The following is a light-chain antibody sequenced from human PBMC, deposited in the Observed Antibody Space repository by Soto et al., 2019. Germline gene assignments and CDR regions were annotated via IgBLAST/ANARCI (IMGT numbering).Light chain of an antibody. J-gene: IGLJ2*01. CDR3: AAWDDSLNGVI. Sequence: QSALTQPPSASATPGQRITISCSGSSSNIGSHTVNWHQQVPGTAPKLLIYSNNERPSGVPDRFSGSKSGTSASLAISGLQSGDEADYYCAAWDDSLNGVIFGGGTQLTVL. CDR1: SSNIGSHT. V-gene: IGLV1-44*01. CDR2: SNN.